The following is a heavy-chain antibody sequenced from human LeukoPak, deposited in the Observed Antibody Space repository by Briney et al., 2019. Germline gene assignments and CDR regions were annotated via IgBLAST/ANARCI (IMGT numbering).Heavy chain of an antibody. CDR2: ISYDGSNK. J-gene: IGHJ4*02. CDR3: AKPLTGVSSDYFDY. V-gene: IGHV3-30*18. CDR1: GFTFSSYG. Sequence: GGSLRLSCAASGFTFSSYGMHWVRQAPGKGLEWVAVISYDGSNKYYADSVKGRFTISRDNSKNTVYLQMSSLRAEDTAVYYCAKPLTGVSSDYFDYWAREPWSPSPQ. D-gene: IGHD7-27*01.